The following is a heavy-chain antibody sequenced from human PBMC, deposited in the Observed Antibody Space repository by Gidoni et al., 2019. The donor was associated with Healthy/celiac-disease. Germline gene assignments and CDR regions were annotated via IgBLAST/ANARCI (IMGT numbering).Heavy chain of an antibody. J-gene: IGHJ4*02. Sequence: EVQLVESGGGLVQPGGSLRLSCAASGFTFSSYAMSWVRQAPGKGLEWVSAISGSGGSTYYADSVKGRFTISRDNSKNTLYLQMNSLRAEDTAVYYCAKDSSPAVAGTGDFDYWGQGTLVTVSS. CDR1: GFTFSSYA. CDR2: ISGSGGST. V-gene: IGHV3-23*04. D-gene: IGHD6-19*01. CDR3: AKDSSPAVAGTGDFDY.